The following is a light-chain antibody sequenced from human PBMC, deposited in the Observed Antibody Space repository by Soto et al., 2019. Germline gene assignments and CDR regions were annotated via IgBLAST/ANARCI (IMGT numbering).Light chain of an antibody. CDR2: GAS. V-gene: IGKV3D-15*01. J-gene: IGKJ5*01. Sequence: EIVIKQTPASLSLSAGERATLSCGASQSVSSNLAWYQQKPGQAPRLLIYGASTRATGIPARFSGSVSGTESTLTISSLQSEDFAVYSCQQYNNWPPIAFGQGTRLEIK. CDR3: QQYNNWPPIA. CDR1: QSVSSN.